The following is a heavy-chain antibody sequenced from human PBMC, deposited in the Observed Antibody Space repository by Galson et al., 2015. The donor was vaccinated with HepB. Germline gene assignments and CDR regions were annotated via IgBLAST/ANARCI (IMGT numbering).Heavy chain of an antibody. CDR3: ARGDGGWSGYYKTLWRGDWFDP. CDR1: GYTFTSYD. V-gene: IGHV1-8*01. D-gene: IGHD3-3*01. Sequence: SVKVSCKASGYTFTSYDINWVRQATGQGLEWMGWMNPNSGNTGYAQKFQGRVTMTRNTSISTAYMELSSLRSEDTAVYYCARGDGGWSGYYKTLWRGDWFDPWGQGTLVTVSS. CDR2: MNPNSGNT. J-gene: IGHJ5*02.